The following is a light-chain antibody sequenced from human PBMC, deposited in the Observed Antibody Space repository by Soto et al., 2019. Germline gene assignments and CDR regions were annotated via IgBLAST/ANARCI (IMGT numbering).Light chain of an antibody. CDR2: EAS. J-gene: IGKJ1*01. V-gene: IGKV3D-20*02. Sequence: EVVMTQSPATLSVSPGESATLSCRASQSISSSKLAWYQQNPGQAPRLLIYEASSRATGIPDRFSGSGSGTDFTLTISRLEPEDFAVYYCQQYRTFGQGTKVDIK. CDR3: QQYRT. CDR1: QSISSSK.